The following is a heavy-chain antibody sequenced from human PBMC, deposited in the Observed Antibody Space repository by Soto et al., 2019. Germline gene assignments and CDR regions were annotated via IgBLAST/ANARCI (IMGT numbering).Heavy chain of an antibody. CDR2: IYYSGST. V-gene: IGHV4-59*01. Sequence: PSETLSLTCTVSGGSISSYYWSWIRQPPGKGLEWIGYIYYSGSTNYNPSLKSRVTISVDTSKNQFSLKLSSVTAADTAVYYCARESDSSSSYFDYWGQGTLVTVSS. J-gene: IGHJ4*02. CDR1: GGSISSYY. CDR3: ARESDSSSSYFDY. D-gene: IGHD6-6*01.